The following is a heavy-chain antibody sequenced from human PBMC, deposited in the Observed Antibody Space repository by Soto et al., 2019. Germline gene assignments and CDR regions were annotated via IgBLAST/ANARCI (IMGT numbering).Heavy chain of an antibody. CDR2: ISGSGGST. Sequence: GGSLRLSCAASGFSVSVNFMSWVRQAPGKGLEWVSGISGSGGSTYYADSVKGRFTISRDNSKNTLYLQMDSLRAEDTAVYYCAKAYSNLWYFFDSWGQGTLVTVSS. CDR3: AKAYSNLWYFFDS. D-gene: IGHD6-13*01. V-gene: IGHV3-23*01. CDR1: GFSVSVNF. J-gene: IGHJ4*02.